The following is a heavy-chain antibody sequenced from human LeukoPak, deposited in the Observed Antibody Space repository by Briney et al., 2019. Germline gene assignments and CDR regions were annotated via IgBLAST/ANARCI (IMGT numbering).Heavy chain of an antibody. CDR2: MNPNSGNT. Sequence: GASVKVSCKASGDTFTINDINWVRQATGQGLEWMGWMNPNSGNTGYAQKFQGRVTMTRNTSISTAYMELTDLRSEDTAVYYCASVTGAGTWTFDIWGQGTTVTVSS. CDR1: GDTFTIND. V-gene: IGHV1-8*01. J-gene: IGHJ3*02. CDR3: ASVTGAGTWTFDI. D-gene: IGHD6-13*01.